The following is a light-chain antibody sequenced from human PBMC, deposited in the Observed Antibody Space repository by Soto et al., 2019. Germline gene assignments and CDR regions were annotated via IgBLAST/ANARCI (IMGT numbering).Light chain of an antibody. CDR2: EVS. V-gene: IGLV2-8*01. J-gene: IGLJ3*02. CDR1: SSDVGSYNL. Sequence: QSALTQPPSTSGSPEQSVTISCTGTSSDVGSYNLVSWYQQHPGKAPKLMIYEVSKRPSGVPDRFSGSKSGNTASLTVSGLQAEDEADYYCSSDAGSDNWVFGGGTKLTVL. CDR3: SSDAGSDNWV.